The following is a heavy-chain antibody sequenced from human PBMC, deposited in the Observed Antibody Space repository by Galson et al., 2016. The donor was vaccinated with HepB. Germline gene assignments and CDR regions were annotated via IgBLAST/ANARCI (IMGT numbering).Heavy chain of an antibody. J-gene: IGHJ4*02. V-gene: IGHV3-48*03. CDR1: GFTFQSYS. Sequence: SLRLSCAASGFTFQSYSMDWVRKAPGKGLEWISYISGRGETIHYADSVRGRFTISRDNAKSSMYLQMSGLRPNETAFYYCATTRLLDNWGQGILVTVSS. CDR2: ISGRGETI. CDR3: ATTRLLDN.